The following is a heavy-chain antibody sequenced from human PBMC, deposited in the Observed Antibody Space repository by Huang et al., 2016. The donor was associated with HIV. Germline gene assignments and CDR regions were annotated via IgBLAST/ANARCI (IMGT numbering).Heavy chain of an antibody. CDR1: GGPFRSYS. Sequence: QVQLLQSGAEVKKPGSSVKVSCKASGGPFRSYSIAWVRQAPGQGLEWMARLMPLFDSPNYGQKLQGRVRVTADESTSTVYMEVRDLRPDDTAVYFCARGSLEYSVSSSLDYWGQGTHVTVSS. CDR2: LMPLFDSP. V-gene: IGHV1-69*13. D-gene: IGHD4-4*01. J-gene: IGHJ4*02. CDR3: ARGSLEYSVSSSLDY.